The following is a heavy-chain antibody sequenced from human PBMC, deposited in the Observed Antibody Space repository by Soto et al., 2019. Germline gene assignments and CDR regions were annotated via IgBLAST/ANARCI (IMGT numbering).Heavy chain of an antibody. CDR2: ISYDGSNK. CDR3: ARGYDFAFDI. Sequence: PGVSLRLSFAASGFTFSSYSMHWVRQAPGKGLEWVAVISYDGSNKYYADSVKGRFTISRDNSKNTLYLQMNSLRAEDTAVYYCARGYDFAFDIWGQGTMVTVSS. CDR1: GFTFSSYS. V-gene: IGHV3-30-3*01. J-gene: IGHJ3*02. D-gene: IGHD5-12*01.